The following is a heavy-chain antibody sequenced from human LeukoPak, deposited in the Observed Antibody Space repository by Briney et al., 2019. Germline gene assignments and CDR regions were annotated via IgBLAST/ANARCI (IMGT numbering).Heavy chain of an antibody. CDR2: IYIVGTT. Sequence: GGSLRLSCAASGFTVSSNYMSWVRQAPGKGLEWVSVIYIVGTTYYADSVKGRFTISRDNPKNTLYLQMNSLRVEDTAVYYCANLHYDILTGYPLDAFDIWGQGTMVTVSS. CDR3: ANLHYDILTGYPLDAFDI. V-gene: IGHV3-53*01. J-gene: IGHJ3*02. D-gene: IGHD3-9*01. CDR1: GFTVSSNY.